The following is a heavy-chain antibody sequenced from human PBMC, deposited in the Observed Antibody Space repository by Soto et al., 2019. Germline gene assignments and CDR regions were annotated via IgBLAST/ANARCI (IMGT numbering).Heavy chain of an antibody. V-gene: IGHV4-39*01. Sequence: TLSLTCTVPGGSISSSSYYWGWIRQPPGKGLEWIGSIYYSGSTYYNPSLKSRVTISVDTSKNQFSLKLSSVTAADTAVYYCARRVDIVATTCFDYWGQGTLVTVSS. J-gene: IGHJ4*02. D-gene: IGHD5-12*01. CDR1: GGSISSSSYY. CDR2: IYYSGST. CDR3: ARRVDIVATTCFDY.